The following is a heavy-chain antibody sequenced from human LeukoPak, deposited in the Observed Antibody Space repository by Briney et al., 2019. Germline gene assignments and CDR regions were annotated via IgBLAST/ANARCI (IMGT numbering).Heavy chain of an antibody. CDR1: GFTFSTYW. D-gene: IGHD6-13*01. CDR2: IKQDGSEK. CDR3: ARGGLQQLAY. V-gene: IGHV3-7*01. J-gene: IGHJ4*02. Sequence: GGSLRLSCAASGFTFSTYWMSWVRQAPGKGLEWVANIKQDGSEKYYVDSVKGRFTSSRDNAKNSLYPQMNSLRAEDTAVYYCARGGLQQLAYWGQGTLVTVSS.